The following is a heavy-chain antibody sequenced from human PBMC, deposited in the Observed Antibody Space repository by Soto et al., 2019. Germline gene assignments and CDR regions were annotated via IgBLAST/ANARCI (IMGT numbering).Heavy chain of an antibody. J-gene: IGHJ4*02. CDR2: ISGSGGNT. Sequence: GGSLRLSCAASGFTFSSYDMSWVRQAPGKGLEWVSTISGSGGNTYYADSVKGRFTISRDNSKNTLYLQMNSLRAEDTAVYYCAKGPVTTVNYFDYWGQGTLVTVSS. V-gene: IGHV3-23*01. D-gene: IGHD4-4*01. CDR3: AKGPVTTVNYFDY. CDR1: GFTFSSYD.